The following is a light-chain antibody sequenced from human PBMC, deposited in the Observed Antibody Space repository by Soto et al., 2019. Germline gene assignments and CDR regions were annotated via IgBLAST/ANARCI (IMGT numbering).Light chain of an antibody. CDR1: QSVLYTSNNKNY. V-gene: IGKV4-1*01. Sequence: DIMMTQSPDSLAVSLGERATINCKSSQSVLYTSNNKNYLAWYQQKPGQSPKLLIYWASTRESGVPDRFSGSGSGTDFTLSISGMQAEDVAVYYCQQCYVSPPTFGQGTKVEIK. CDR3: QQCYVSPPT. J-gene: IGKJ1*01. CDR2: WAS.